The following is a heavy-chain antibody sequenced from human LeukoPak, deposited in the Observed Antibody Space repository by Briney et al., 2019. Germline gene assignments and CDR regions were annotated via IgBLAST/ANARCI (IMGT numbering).Heavy chain of an antibody. V-gene: IGHV4-39*01. CDR2: IYYSGST. J-gene: IGHJ4*02. CDR1: GGSISSSSYY. CDR3: ARRKYYYDSSAYVFDY. D-gene: IGHD3-22*01. Sequence: SETLSLTCTVSGGSISSSSYYWGWIRQPPGKGLEWIGSIYYSGSTYYNPSLKSRVTTSVDTSKNQFSLKLSSVTAADTAVYYCARRKYYYDSSAYVFDYWGQGTLVTVSS.